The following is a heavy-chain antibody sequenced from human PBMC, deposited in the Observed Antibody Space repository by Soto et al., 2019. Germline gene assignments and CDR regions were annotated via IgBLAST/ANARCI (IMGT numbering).Heavy chain of an antibody. CDR2: ISYDGSNK. D-gene: IGHD6-19*01. CDR3: AKVGYSSKVYLGYYFDY. V-gene: IGHV3-30*18. Sequence: GGSLRLSCAASGFTFSSYGMHWVRQAPGKGLEWVAVISYDGSNKYYADSVKGRFTISRDNSKNTLYLQMNSLRAEDTAVYYCAKVGYSSKVYLGYYFDYWGQGTLVTVSS. J-gene: IGHJ4*02. CDR1: GFTFSSYG.